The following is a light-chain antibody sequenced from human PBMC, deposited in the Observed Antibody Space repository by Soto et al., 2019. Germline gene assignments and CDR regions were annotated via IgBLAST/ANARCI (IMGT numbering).Light chain of an antibody. Sequence: QSALTQPDSVSGSPGQSITISCTGTSSDVGDSNYVSWYQQHPGKAPKLIIYDVSDRPSGVSNRFSGSKSGNRASLTISGLQADDEADYYCSSYTSGNTAVVFGGGTKLTVL. V-gene: IGLV2-14*01. J-gene: IGLJ2*01. CDR3: SSYTSGNTAVV. CDR2: DVS. CDR1: SSDVGDSNY.